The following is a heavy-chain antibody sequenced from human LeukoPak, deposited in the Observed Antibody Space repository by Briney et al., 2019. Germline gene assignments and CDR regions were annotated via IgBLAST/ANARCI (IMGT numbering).Heavy chain of an antibody. CDR1: GFTFSSY. V-gene: IGHV3-30*02. Sequence: GGSLRLSCAASGFTFSSYMHWVRQAPGKGLEWVAFIRYDGSNKYYADSVKGRFTISRDNSKNTLYLQMNSLRAEDTAVYYCAKDSGGGDCFFDHWGQGTLVTVSS. D-gene: IGHD2-21*02. CDR3: AKDSGGGDCFFDH. CDR2: IRYDGSNK. J-gene: IGHJ4*02.